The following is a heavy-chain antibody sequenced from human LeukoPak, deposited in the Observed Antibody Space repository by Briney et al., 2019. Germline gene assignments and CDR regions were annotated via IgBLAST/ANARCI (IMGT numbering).Heavy chain of an antibody. Sequence: GRSLTLSCAASGFTFSRYGMHWVRQAPGKGLEWVSVIYSGGDTYYADSVKGRFTISRDNSKNTLYLQMNGLRAEDTAVYYCVRYYYDSTRGFDRWGQGTLVTVSS. CDR2: IYSGGDT. CDR3: VRYYYDSTRGFDR. J-gene: IGHJ5*02. V-gene: IGHV3-66*01. CDR1: GFTFSRYG. D-gene: IGHD3-22*01.